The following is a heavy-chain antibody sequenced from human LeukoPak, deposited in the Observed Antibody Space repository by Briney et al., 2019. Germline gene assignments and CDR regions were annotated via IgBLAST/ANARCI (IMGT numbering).Heavy chain of an antibody. CDR1: GGSISSSNYY. CDR3: ARQGTAAAGMGTIDF. V-gene: IGHV4-39*01. CDR2: IYYSGST. J-gene: IGHJ4*02. D-gene: IGHD6-13*01. Sequence: SETLSLTCTVSGGSISSSNYYWGWIRQPPGKGLEWIGSIYYSGSTYYNPSLKSRVTISVDTSKNQFSLKLSSVTAADTAKYYCARQGTAAAGMGTIDFWGQGTLVTVSS.